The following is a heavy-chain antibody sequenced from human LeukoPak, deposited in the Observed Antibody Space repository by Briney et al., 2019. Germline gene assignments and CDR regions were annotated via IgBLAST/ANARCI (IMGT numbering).Heavy chain of an antibody. CDR2: IYPDDSDT. J-gene: IGHJ3*01. CDR3: ARQDGSGTYDAFDV. Sequence: KPGESLKIPLKDPGYLFTSYWIAWVRQRPGKGLEWMGIIYPDDSDTRYSPSFQGQVTISADTSINTAYLHWSSLKASDTAIYYCARQDGSGTYDAFDVWGQGTMVTV. D-gene: IGHD3-10*01. V-gene: IGHV5-51*01. CDR1: GYLFTSYW.